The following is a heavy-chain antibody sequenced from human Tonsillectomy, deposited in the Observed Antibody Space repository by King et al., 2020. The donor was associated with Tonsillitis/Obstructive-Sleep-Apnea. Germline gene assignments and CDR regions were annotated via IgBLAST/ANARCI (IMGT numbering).Heavy chain of an antibody. CDR1: GGSISSYY. J-gene: IGHJ5*02. Sequence: QLQESGPGLVKPSETLSLTCTVSGGSISSYYWSWIRQPPGKGLEGIGYINYSGSTNYNPPLKSQGTISVDTSKTQFALKLSSVTAADTAVYYFARDLGIAAAGRVNWFDPWGQGTLVTVSS. CDR2: INYSGST. D-gene: IGHD6-13*01. CDR3: ARDLGIAAAGRVNWFDP. V-gene: IGHV4-59*01.